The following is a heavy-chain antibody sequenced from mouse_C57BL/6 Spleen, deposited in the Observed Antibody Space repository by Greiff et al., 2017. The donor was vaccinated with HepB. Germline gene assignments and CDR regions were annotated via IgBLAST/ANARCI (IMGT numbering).Heavy chain of an antibody. V-gene: IGHV6-6*01. D-gene: IGHD2-1*01. Sequence: EVKLVESGGGLVQPGGSMKLSCAASGFTFSDAWMDWVRQSPEKGLEWVAEIRNKANNHATYYAESVKGRFTISRDDSKSSVYLQMNSLRAEDTGIYYCTGIYYGNLFYYAMDYWGQGTSVTVSS. CDR2: IRNKANNHAT. J-gene: IGHJ4*01. CDR3: TGIYYGNLFYYAMDY. CDR1: GFTFSDAW.